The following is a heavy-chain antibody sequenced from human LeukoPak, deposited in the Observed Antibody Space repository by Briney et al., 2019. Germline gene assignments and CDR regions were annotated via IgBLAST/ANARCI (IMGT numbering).Heavy chain of an antibody. D-gene: IGHD4-23*01. CDR3: ARDPTTVVTLPYYFDF. CDR1: GGSFSGSH. CDR2: INDRGRT. V-gene: IGHV4-34*01. J-gene: IGHJ4*02. Sequence: SETLSLTCAVHGGSFSGSHWNWLRQSPEKGLEWIGEINDRGRTNYNPSLKSRVTLSVDTSKKQFSLKLSSVTAADTAVYFCARDPTTVVTLPYYFDFWGQGTQVTVSS.